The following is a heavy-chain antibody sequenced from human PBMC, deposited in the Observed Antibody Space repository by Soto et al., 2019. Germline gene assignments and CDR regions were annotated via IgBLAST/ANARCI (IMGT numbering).Heavy chain of an antibody. V-gene: IGHV1-3*04. J-gene: IGHJ4*02. CDR1: GYTFSAYP. CDR2: IHTGSGNT. D-gene: IGHD2-21*02. CDR3: ARPLYGGDSPYDF. Sequence: QVQLVQSGAEVKKPGASVRISCKSSGYTFSAYPIHWVRQAPRQGLEWMGRIHTGSGNTQYSQKTQGRVTITRDKSATTAFMELSSLSSEDTAVYYCARPLYGGDSPYDFWGQGTLVTVSS.